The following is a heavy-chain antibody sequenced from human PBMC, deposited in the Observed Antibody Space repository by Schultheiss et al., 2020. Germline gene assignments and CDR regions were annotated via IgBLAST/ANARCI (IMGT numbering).Heavy chain of an antibody. CDR3: ARGDYDILTGISSYYGMDV. V-gene: IGHV1-8*02. CDR2: MNPNSGNT. CDR1: GYTFTSYG. J-gene: IGHJ6*02. D-gene: IGHD3-9*01. Sequence: ASVKVSCKASGYTFTSYGINWVRQATGQGLEWMGWMNPNSGNTGYAQKFQGRVTMTRNTSISTAYMELSSLRSEDTAVYYCARGDYDILTGISSYYGMDVWGQGTTVTVSS.